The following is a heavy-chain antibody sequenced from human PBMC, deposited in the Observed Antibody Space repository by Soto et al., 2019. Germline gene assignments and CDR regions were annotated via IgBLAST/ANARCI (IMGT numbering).Heavy chain of an antibody. CDR3: ARAKLPLLWFGELLVHFDY. Sequence: EASVKVSCKASGYIFTGYYMHWVRQAPGQGLEWMGWISAYNGNTNYAQKLQGRVTMTTDTSTSTAYMELRSLRSDDTAVYYCARAKLPLLWFGELLVHFDYWGQGTLVTVSS. CDR2: ISAYNGNT. V-gene: IGHV1-18*04. CDR1: GYIFTGYY. D-gene: IGHD3-10*01. J-gene: IGHJ4*02.